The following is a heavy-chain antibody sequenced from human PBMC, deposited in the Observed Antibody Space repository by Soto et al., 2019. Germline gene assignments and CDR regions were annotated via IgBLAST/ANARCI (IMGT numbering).Heavy chain of an antibody. V-gene: IGHV3-30-3*01. CDR3: ARDRYSSRYGMDV. Sequence: QVRLVESGGGVVQPGRSLRLSCAASGFTFSSYAMHWVRQAPGKGLEWVAVISYDGSNKYYADSVKGRFTISRDNSKNTLYLQMNSLRAEDTAVYYCARDRYSSRYGMDVWGQGTTVTVSS. J-gene: IGHJ6*02. CDR2: ISYDGSNK. CDR1: GFTFSSYA. D-gene: IGHD6-13*01.